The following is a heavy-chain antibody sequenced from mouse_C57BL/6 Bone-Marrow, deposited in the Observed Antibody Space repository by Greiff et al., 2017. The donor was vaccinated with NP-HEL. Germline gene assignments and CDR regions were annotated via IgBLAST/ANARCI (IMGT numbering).Heavy chain of an antibody. Sequence: EVQLQQSGPELVKPGASVKISCKASGYSFTGYYMNWVKQSPEKSLEWIGEINPSTGGTTYNQKFKAKATLTVDKSSSTAYMQLKSLTSEDSAVYYCAREIITTVNFDVWGTGTTVTVSS. CDR2: INPSTGGT. CDR1: GYSFTGYY. J-gene: IGHJ1*03. CDR3: AREIITTVNFDV. V-gene: IGHV1-42*01. D-gene: IGHD1-1*01.